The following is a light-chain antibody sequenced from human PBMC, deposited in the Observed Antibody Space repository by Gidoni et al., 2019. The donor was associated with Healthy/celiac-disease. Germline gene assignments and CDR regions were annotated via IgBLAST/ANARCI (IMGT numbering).Light chain of an antibody. CDR2: DAS. CDR1: QSVSSY. V-gene: IGKV3-11*01. CDR3: QQRSKWT. J-gene: IGKJ1*01. Sequence: EIVLTQSPATLSLSPGERATLSCRASQSVSSYLAWYQQKPGQAPRLLIYDASNRATGIPARFSGSGSGTDFTLTISSLEPEDVAVYYCQQRSKWTFGQXTKVEIK.